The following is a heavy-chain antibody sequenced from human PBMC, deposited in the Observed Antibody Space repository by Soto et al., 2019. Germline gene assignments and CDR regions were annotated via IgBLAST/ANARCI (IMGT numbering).Heavy chain of an antibody. CDR3: ARSSGWYPVVDYYGMDV. V-gene: IGHV6-1*01. CDR2: TYYRSKWYN. CDR1: GDSVSSNSAA. D-gene: IGHD6-19*01. Sequence: SPTLSLTCAISGDSVSSNSAAWNWIRQSPSRGLEWLGRTYYRSKWYNDYAVSVKSRITINPDTSKNQFSLQLNSVTPEDTAVYYCARSSGWYPVVDYYGMDVWGQGTTVTVSS. J-gene: IGHJ6*02.